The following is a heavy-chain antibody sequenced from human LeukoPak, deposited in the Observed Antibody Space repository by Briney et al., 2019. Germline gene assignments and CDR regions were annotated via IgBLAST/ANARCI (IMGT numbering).Heavy chain of an antibody. CDR3: ARGLYYDSSGYLGYYYGMDV. Sequence: SGTLSLTCAVYGGSFSTYYWSWIRQPPGKGLEWIGEINHSGSTNYNPSLKSRVTISVDTSKDQFSLKLSSVTAADTAVYYCARGLYYDSSGYLGYYYGMDVWGQGTTVTVSS. D-gene: IGHD3-22*01. CDR1: GGSFSTYY. V-gene: IGHV4-34*01. CDR2: INHSGST. J-gene: IGHJ6*02.